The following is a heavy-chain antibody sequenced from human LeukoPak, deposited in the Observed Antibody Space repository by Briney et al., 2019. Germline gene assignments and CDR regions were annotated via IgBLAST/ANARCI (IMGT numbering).Heavy chain of an antibody. Sequence: GGSLRLSCVASGFNFDDQAMHWVRQAPERGLEWVSGISWNSGNINYADSVKGRFTISRDNVKNSLYLQMNSLRAEDTALYYCAKDDQRDYYYGMDVWGQGTTVTVSS. CDR3: AKDDQRDYYYGMDV. V-gene: IGHV3-9*01. CDR1: GFNFDDQA. CDR2: ISWNSGNI. J-gene: IGHJ6*02. D-gene: IGHD2-2*01.